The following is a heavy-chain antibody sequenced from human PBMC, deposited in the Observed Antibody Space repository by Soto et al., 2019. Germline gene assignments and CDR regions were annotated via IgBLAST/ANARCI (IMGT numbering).Heavy chain of an antibody. J-gene: IGHJ6*02. Sequence: QVQLVQSGAEVKKPGASVKVSCKASGYTFTSYGISWVRQAPGQGLEWMGWISAYNGNTNYAQKLQGRVTMTTNTPTSTAYMELRSLRSDATAVYYCARVVSVYDILTGYYEGSNYYYRMDVWGQGTTVTVSS. CDR3: ARVVSVYDILTGYYEGSNYYYRMDV. V-gene: IGHV1-18*01. D-gene: IGHD3-9*01. CDR1: GYTFTSYG. CDR2: ISAYNGNT.